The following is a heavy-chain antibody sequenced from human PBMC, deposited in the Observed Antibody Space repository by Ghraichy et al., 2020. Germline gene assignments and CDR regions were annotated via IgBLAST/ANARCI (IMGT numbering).Heavy chain of an antibody. CDR1: GFTVSSNY. CDR3: AKIFFSSGWSYYFDY. J-gene: IGHJ4*02. CDR2: IYSGGST. Sequence: GGSLRLSCAASGFTVSSNYMSWVRQAPGKGLEWVSVIYSGGSTYYADSVKGRFTISRDNSKNTLYLQMNSLRAEDTAVYYCAKIFFSSGWSYYFDYWGQGTLVTVSS. D-gene: IGHD6-19*01. V-gene: IGHV3-53*01.